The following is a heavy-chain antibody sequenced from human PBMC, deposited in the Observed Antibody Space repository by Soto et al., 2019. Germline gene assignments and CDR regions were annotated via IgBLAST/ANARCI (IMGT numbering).Heavy chain of an antibody. D-gene: IGHD4-17*01. CDR3: ARAQSDYGDAFDI. CDR2: IYYSGST. Sequence: QVQLQESGPGLVKPSQTLSPTCTVSGGSISSGGYYWSWIRQHPGKGLEWIGYIYYSGSTYYNPSLKSRVTISVDTSKNQFSLKLSSVTAADTAVYYCARAQSDYGDAFDIWGQGTMVTVSS. V-gene: IGHV4-31*03. J-gene: IGHJ3*02. CDR1: GGSISSGGYY.